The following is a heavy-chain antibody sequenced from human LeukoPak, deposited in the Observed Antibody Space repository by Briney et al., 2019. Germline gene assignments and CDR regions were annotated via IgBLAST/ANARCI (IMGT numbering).Heavy chain of an antibody. CDR3: ARSPNYYYGRSGYSAALDY. V-gene: IGHV5-51*01. Sequence: GESLKISCKGSGYSFTTYWIGWVRQMPGKGLEWMGIIYPGDSETRYSPSFQGQVTFSADKSIITAYLQWSSLKASDTAMYYCARSPNYYYGRSGYSAALDYWGQGTLVTVSS. J-gene: IGHJ4*02. CDR1: GYSFTTYW. CDR2: IYPGDSET. D-gene: IGHD3-22*01.